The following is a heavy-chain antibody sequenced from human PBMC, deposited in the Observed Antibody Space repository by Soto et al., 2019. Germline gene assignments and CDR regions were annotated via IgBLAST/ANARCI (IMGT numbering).Heavy chain of an antibody. CDR1: GGTFSTYS. D-gene: IGHD2-21*01. CDR3: TVGSWSGEVFDI. CDR2: IIPMLGTR. V-gene: IGHV1-69*08. J-gene: IGHJ3*02. Sequence: QVQLVQSGAEVKKPGSSVKVSCKDSGGTFSTYSLFWVRQAPGQGLEWMGRIIPMLGTRNYAQRCQDRVTITADKTTATAHMELSSLRSEDTALYYCTVGSWSGEVFDIWGQWTMVTVSS.